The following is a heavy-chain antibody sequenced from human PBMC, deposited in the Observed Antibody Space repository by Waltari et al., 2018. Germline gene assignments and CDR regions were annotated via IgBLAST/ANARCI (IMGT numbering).Heavy chain of an antibody. V-gene: IGHV1-2*06. Sequence: QVQLVQSGAEVKTPGASVKVSCKASGYTFTGYYMHWVRQAPGQGLEWMGRINPKSGGTNYAQKCQGRVTITRDTSISTAYMELSRLRSDDTAVYYCARGSDAFDIWGQGTMVTVSS. CDR3: ARGSDAFDI. J-gene: IGHJ3*02. CDR2: INPKSGGT. CDR1: GYTFTGYY.